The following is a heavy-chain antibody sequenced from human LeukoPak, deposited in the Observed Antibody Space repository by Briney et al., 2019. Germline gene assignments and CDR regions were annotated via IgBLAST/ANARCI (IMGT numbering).Heavy chain of an antibody. CDR2: IIPIFGTA. CDR1: GGTFSSYA. CDR3: ARDRVVYAIEGFDP. V-gene: IGHV1-69*13. Sequence: GASMKVSCKASGGTFSSYAISWVRQAPGQGLEWMGGIIPIFGTANYAQKFQGRVTITADESTSTAYMELSSLRSEDTAVYYCARDRVVYAIEGFDPWGQGTLVTVSS. D-gene: IGHD2-8*02. J-gene: IGHJ5*02.